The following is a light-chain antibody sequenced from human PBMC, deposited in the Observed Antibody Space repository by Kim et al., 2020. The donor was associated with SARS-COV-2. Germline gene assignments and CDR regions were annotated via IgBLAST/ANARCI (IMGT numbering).Light chain of an antibody. V-gene: IGKV1-39*01. J-gene: IGKJ1*01. CDR3: QQGFSTPRT. CDR1: QSINIF. Sequence: ASVGDRVTITCRASQSINIFLNWYQQRPGKAPNLLIYAASTLQSGVPSRFSGSGSGTHFTLTITSLQPEDFGTYYCQQGFSTPRTFGQGTKVDIK. CDR2: AAS.